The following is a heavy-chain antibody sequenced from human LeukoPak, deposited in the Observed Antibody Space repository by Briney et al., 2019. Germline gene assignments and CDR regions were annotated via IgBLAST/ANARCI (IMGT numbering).Heavy chain of an antibody. CDR2: INPNSGGT. CDR1: GYTFTGYY. V-gene: IGHV1-2*02. Sequence: ASVKVSCKASGYTFTGYYTHWVRQAPGQGLEWMGWINPNSGGTNYAQKFQGRVTMTRDTSISTAYMELSRLRSDDTAVYYCARVHYCSSTSCYPGPDAFDIWGQGTMVTVSS. CDR3: ARVHYCSSTSCYPGPDAFDI. J-gene: IGHJ3*02. D-gene: IGHD2-2*01.